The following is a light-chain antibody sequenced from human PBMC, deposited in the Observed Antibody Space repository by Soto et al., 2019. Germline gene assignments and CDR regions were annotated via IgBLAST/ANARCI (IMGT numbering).Light chain of an antibody. CDR1: SSNIGAGYD. J-gene: IGLJ2*01. Sequence: QSALTQPPSVSGAPGQRVTISCAGSSSNIGAGYDVHWYQQLPGTAPKLLIYGNSNRPSGVPDRFSGSKSGTSASLAIAGLQAEDEADYSCQSYDSSPVVFGGGTKLTVL. CDR3: QSYDSSPVV. CDR2: GNS. V-gene: IGLV1-40*01.